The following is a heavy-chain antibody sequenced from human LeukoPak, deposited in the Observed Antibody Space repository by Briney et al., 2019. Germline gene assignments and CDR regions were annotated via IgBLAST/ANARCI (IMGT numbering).Heavy chain of an antibody. CDR1: GFTFDDYA. D-gene: IGHD2-21*02. CDR2: ISSSSSYI. Sequence: PGGSLRLSSAASGFTFDDYAMNWVRQAPGKGLEWVSSISSSSSYIYYADSVKGRFTISRDNAKNSLYLQMNSLRAEDTAVYYCARDLYCGGDCYYMAYFDYWGQGTLVTVSS. J-gene: IGHJ4*02. V-gene: IGHV3-21*01. CDR3: ARDLYCGGDCYYMAYFDY.